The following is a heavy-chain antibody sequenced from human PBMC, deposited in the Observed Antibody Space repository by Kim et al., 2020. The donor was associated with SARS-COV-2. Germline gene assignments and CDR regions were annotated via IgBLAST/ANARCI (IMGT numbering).Heavy chain of an antibody. J-gene: IGHJ6*02. D-gene: IGHD3-3*01. Sequence: SETLSLTCTVSGGSISSSSYYWGWIRQPPGKGLEWIGSIYYSGSTYYNPSLKSRVTISVDTSKNQFSLKLSSVTAADTAVYYCARRPNYDFWSGYYPDYYYYGMDVWGQGTTVTVSS. CDR3: ARRPNYDFWSGYYPDYYYYGMDV. CDR1: GGSISSSSYY. V-gene: IGHV4-39*01. CDR2: IYYSGST.